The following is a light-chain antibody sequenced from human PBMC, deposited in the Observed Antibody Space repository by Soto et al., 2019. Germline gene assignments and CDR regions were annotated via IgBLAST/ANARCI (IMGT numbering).Light chain of an antibody. CDR1: ASNIGTFY. CDR3: TSWDDNLSAVV. Sequence: QSVLTQPPSASATPGQGVTVSCSGSASNIGTFYVSLYQHLPGTAPKLLIFADNQRPSGVPDRFSGSKSGTSASLAISGLRSGDEADYYCTSWDDNLSAVVFGGGTKLTVL. V-gene: IGLV1-47*02. J-gene: IGLJ2*01. CDR2: ADN.